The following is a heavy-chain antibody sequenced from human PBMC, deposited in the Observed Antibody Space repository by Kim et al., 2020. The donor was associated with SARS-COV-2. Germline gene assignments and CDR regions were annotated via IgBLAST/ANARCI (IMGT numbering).Heavy chain of an antibody. J-gene: IGHJ6*02. V-gene: IGHV3-48*02. CDR3: ARLGYSSSLYYYYGMDV. Sequence: KGRFTISRDNAKNSLYLQMNSLRDEDTAVYYCARLGYSSSLYYYYGMDVWGQGTTVTVSS. D-gene: IGHD6-13*01.